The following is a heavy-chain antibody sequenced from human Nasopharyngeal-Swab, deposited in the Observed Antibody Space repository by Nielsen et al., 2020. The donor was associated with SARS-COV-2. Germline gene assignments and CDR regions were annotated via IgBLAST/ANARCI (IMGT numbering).Heavy chain of an antibody. D-gene: IGHD3-22*01. CDR3: ARDSYYYDSSGMGPCAFDI. CDR2: ISSSSSYI. V-gene: IGHV3-21*01. Sequence: GGSLRLSCAASGFTFSSYSMNWVRQAPGKGLEWVSSISSSSSYIYYADSVKGRFTISRDNAKNSLYLQMNSLRAEDTAVYYCARDSYYYDSSGMGPCAFDIWGQGTIVTVSS. J-gene: IGHJ3*02. CDR1: GFTFSSYS.